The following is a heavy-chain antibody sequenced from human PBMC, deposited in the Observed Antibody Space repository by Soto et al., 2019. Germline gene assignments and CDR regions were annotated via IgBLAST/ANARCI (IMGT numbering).Heavy chain of an antibody. Sequence: SETLSLTFTVSGGSISSGGYYWSWIRQHPGKGLEWIGYIYYSGSTYYNPSLKSRVTISVDTSKNQFSLKLSSVTAADTDVYYCARSELTIAAHLRYWFDPWGQGTLVTVSS. CDR3: ARSELTIAAHLRYWFDP. J-gene: IGHJ5*02. V-gene: IGHV4-31*03. CDR1: GGSISSGGYY. CDR2: IYYSGST. D-gene: IGHD6-6*01.